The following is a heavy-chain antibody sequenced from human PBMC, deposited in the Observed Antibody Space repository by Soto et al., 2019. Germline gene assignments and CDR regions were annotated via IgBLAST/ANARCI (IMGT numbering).Heavy chain of an antibody. CDR2: ISHSGRT. Sequence: SETLSLTCAVYGGSFSGYYWSWIRQPPGKGLEWIGYISHSGRTNYDPSLKSRLTMSVDTSQNQFSLQLNSVTAADTAVYYCSYGSSFDYWGQGTLVTVSS. V-gene: IGHV4-34*10. CDR3: SYGSSFDY. D-gene: IGHD3-10*01. CDR1: GGSFSGYY. J-gene: IGHJ4*02.